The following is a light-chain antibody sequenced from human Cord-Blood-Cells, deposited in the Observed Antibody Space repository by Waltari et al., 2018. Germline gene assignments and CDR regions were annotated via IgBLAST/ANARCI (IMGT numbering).Light chain of an antibody. V-gene: IGLV2-23*01. J-gene: IGLJ1*01. Sequence: QSALTQPASVSGSPGQSITISCTGTSSDVGSSNLVSWYQQHPGKAPKLMMYEGSERPSGVSNGFSGSKAGDTASLTISGLQAEDEAYYYCCSYAGSSTYVFGTGTKVTVL. CDR1: SSDVGSSNL. CDR2: EGS. CDR3: CSYAGSSTYV.